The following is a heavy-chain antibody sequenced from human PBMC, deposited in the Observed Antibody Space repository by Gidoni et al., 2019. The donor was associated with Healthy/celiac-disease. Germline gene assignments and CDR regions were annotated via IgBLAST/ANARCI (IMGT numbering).Heavy chain of an antibody. CDR3: AKDTTVVHYYGMDV. CDR2: ISGRGGST. D-gene: IGHD4-4*01. Sequence: EVQLLESGGGLVQPGGSLRLSCAASGFTFSSYAMSWVRQAPGKGLEWVSAISGRGGSTDYADAVKGRFTISRDNSKNTLYLQMNSLRAEDTAVYYCAKDTTVVHYYGMDVWGQGTTVTVSS. J-gene: IGHJ6*02. CDR1: GFTFSSYA. V-gene: IGHV3-23*01.